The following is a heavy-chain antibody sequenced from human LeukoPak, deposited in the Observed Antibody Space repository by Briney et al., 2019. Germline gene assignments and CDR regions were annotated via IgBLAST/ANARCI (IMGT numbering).Heavy chain of an antibody. CDR2: ISANSGNT. V-gene: IGHV1-18*04. D-gene: IGHD3/OR15-3a*01. J-gene: IGHJ4*02. Sequence: ASVKVSCKASGYTFTSYGVSWVRQAPGQGLEWMGWISANSGNTHYAQKFQGRVTLTTDTSTSAAYMELRSLRSDDTAVYYCARKGTGYPSDYWGQGTLVTVSS. CDR1: GYTFTSYG. CDR3: ARKGTGYPSDY.